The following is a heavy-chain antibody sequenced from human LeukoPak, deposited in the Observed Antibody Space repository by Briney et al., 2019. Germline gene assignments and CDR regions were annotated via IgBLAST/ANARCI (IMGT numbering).Heavy chain of an antibody. D-gene: IGHD3-22*01. V-gene: IGHV1-2*02. J-gene: IGHJ4*02. Sequence: ASVKVSCKASGYTFTGYYMHWVRQAPGQGLEWMGWINPNSGGTNYAQKFQGRVTMTRDTSISTAYMELSRLRSDDTAVYYCARGLGGYYYDSSGYLGYWGQGTLVTVSS. CDR1: GYTFTGYY. CDR3: ARGLGGYYYDSSGYLGY. CDR2: INPNSGGT.